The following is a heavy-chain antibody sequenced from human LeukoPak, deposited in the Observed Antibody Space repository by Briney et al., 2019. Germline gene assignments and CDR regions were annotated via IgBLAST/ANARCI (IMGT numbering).Heavy chain of an antibody. CDR1: GFTFSSYW. CDR3: VRLYTHDSSGYHLRY. J-gene: IGHJ4*02. CDR2: IKQDGSEK. D-gene: IGHD3-22*01. Sequence: GGSLRLSCAASGFTFSSYWMSWVRQAPGKGLEWVANIKQDGSEKYYVDSMKGRFTISRDNAKNSLSLQMNSLRAEDTAVYYCVRLYTHDSSGYHLRYWGQGTLVTVSS. V-gene: IGHV3-7*01.